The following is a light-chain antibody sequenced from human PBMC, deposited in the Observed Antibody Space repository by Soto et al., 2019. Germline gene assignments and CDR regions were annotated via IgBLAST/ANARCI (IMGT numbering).Light chain of an antibody. V-gene: IGKV1-5*03. J-gene: IGKJ1*01. CDR2: KAS. CDR3: QHYSSFWT. CDR1: QSISSW. Sequence: DIQMTQSPSSLSASLGGRVTITCRASQSISSWLAWYQQKPGKAPKLLIYKASSLESGVPSRFSGSGSGTEFTLTISSLQPDDFANYYCQHYSSFWTFGQGTKVDIK.